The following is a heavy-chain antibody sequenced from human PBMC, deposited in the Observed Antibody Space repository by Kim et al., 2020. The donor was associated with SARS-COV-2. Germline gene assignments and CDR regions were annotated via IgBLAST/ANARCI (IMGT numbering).Heavy chain of an antibody. D-gene: IGHD2-15*01. Sequence: GGSLRLSCVASGFTFNIYGMHWVRQAPGKGLEWVTVISDDGNNEYYADSVKGRFTVSRDNSKNTLYMQMHSLRVEDTAVYYCAKDRGYCSGSTCSTIDHWGQGTLVTVSS. CDR3: AKDRGYCSGSTCSTIDH. CDR2: ISDDGNNE. J-gene: IGHJ4*02. CDR1: GFTFNIYG. V-gene: IGHV3-30*18.